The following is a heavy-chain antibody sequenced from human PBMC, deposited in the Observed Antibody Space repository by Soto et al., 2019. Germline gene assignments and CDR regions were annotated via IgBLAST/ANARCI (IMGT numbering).Heavy chain of an antibody. CDR2: IRSKAYGGTT. V-gene: IGHV3-49*04. Sequence: GGSLRLSCTASGFTFGDYAMSWVRQAPGKGLEWVGFIRSKAYGGTTEYAASVKGRFTISRDDSKSIAYLQMNSLKTEDTAVYYCTREEGTGYDFWSGYFPHPFDYWGQGTLVTVSS. D-gene: IGHD3-3*01. CDR1: GFTFGDYA. CDR3: TREEGTGYDFWSGYFPHPFDY. J-gene: IGHJ4*02.